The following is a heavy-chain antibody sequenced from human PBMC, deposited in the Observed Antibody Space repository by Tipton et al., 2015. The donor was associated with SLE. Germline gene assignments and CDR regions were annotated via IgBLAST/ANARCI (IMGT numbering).Heavy chain of an antibody. CDR1: GGSFSGYY. J-gene: IGHJ4*02. V-gene: IGHV4-34*01. D-gene: IGHD3-22*01. Sequence: TLSLTCAVYGGSFSGYYWSWIRQPPGKGLEWIGEINHSGSTNYNPSLKSRVTISVDASKNQLSLKLSSVTAADTAVYYCARDDYYYDSRGFDYWGQGTLVTVSS. CDR3: ARDDYYYDSRGFDY. CDR2: INHSGST.